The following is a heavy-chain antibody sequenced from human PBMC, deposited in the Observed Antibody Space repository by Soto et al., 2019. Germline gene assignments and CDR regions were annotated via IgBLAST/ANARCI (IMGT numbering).Heavy chain of an antibody. D-gene: IGHD4-17*01. J-gene: IGHJ6*02. CDR2: IWYDGSNK. CDR3: ARDPDYGDYVDYYYGMDV. Sequence: QVQLVESGGGVVQPGRSLRLSCAASGFTFSSYGMHWVRQAPGKGLEWVAVIWYDGSNKYYADSVKGRFTISRDNSKNTLYRQMNSLRAEDTAVYYCARDPDYGDYVDYYYGMDVWGQGTTVTVFS. V-gene: IGHV3-33*01. CDR1: GFTFSSYG.